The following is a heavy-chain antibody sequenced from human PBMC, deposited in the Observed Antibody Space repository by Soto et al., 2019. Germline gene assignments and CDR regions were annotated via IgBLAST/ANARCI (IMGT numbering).Heavy chain of an antibody. CDR1: GFTFSSYA. CDR3: AKAYDILTEYNWFYP. D-gene: IGHD3-9*01. Sequence: GGSLRLSCAASGFTFSSYAMSWVRQAPGKGLEWVSAISGSGGSTYYADSVKGRFTISRDNSKNTLYLQMNSLRAEDTAVYYCAKAYDILTEYNWFYPWSQGTFVTVSS. J-gene: IGHJ5*02. V-gene: IGHV3-23*01. CDR2: ISGSGGST.